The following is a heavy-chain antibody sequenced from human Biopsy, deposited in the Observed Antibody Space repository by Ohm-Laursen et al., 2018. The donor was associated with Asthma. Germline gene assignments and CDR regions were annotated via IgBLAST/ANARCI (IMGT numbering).Heavy chain of an antibody. Sequence: TLSLTCTVSGVSIRGYYWTWIRQPPGKGLEWIGNIHYSGSTYSNPSLKSRVTISVDTSKKQISLRLSSVTAADTAVYYCAGFCSGGNCPDHWGQGTLVTVSS. CDR2: IHYSGST. V-gene: IGHV4-59*01. CDR3: AGFCSGGNCPDH. D-gene: IGHD2-15*01. CDR1: GVSIRGYY. J-gene: IGHJ4*02.